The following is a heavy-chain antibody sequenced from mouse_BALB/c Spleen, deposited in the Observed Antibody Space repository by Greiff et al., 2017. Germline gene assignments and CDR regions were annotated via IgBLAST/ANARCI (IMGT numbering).Heavy chain of an antibody. CDR1: GYTFTNYW. CDR3: AKSRLLRAMDY. V-gene: IGHV1-63*02. CDR2: IYPGGGYT. Sequence: VQLQQSGAELVRPGTSVKISCKASGYTFTNYWLGWVKQRPGHGLEWIGDIYPGGGYTNYNEKFKGKATLTADTSSSTAYMQLSSLTSEDSAVYFCAKSRLLRAMDYWGQGTSVTVSS. D-gene: IGHD2-3*01. J-gene: IGHJ4*01.